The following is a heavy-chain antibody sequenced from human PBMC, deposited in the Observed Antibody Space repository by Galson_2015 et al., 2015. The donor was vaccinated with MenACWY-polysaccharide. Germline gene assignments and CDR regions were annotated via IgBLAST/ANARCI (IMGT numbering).Heavy chain of an antibody. CDR1: GFSFGAWY. J-gene: IGHJ6*02. CDR3: ARGHYGLDV. V-gene: IGHV3-11*01. CDR2: LSKSGDSI. Sequence: SLRLSCAASGFSFGAWYMSWIRQAPGKGLEWLSYLSKSGDSIYYGDSVKGRFAKNSMYLQLNSLEVEDTAIYYCARGHYGLDVWGQGTTVTVSS.